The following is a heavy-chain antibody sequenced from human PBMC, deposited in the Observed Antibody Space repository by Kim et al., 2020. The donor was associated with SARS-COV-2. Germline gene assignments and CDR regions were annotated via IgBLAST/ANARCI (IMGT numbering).Heavy chain of an antibody. CDR2: ITWNSGNI. CDR1: GFSFDDYS. V-gene: IGHV3-9*01. D-gene: IGHD3-10*01. J-gene: IGHJ4*02. CDR3: AKDIVHRGGLWDAFEN. Sequence: GGSLRLSCAASGFSFDDYSMHWVRQGPGKGLEWVLGITWNSGNIGYADSVKGRFTISRDSAKKSLYLVMNGLRPEDTAFYYCAKDIVHRGGLWDAFENWGQGALVTVSS.